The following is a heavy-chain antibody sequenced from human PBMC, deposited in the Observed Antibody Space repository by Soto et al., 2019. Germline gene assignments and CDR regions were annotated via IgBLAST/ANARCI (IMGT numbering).Heavy chain of an antibody. J-gene: IGHJ4*02. V-gene: IGHV4-38-2*01. D-gene: IGHD2-15*01. CDR1: GDSISRGYH. Sequence: LSLTCAVSGDSISRGYHLAWIRQPPGKGLEWVASIYPSGTTYYNPSLTSRVTISVDTSKNQFSLKLTSVTAADTAIYYCARGGARAVAAMFDYWGQGSLVTVSS. CDR3: ARGGARAVAAMFDY. CDR2: IYPSGTT.